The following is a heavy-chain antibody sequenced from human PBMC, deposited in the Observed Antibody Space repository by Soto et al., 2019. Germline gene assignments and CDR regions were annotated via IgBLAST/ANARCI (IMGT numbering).Heavy chain of an antibody. V-gene: IGHV1-24*01. Sequence: GASVKVSCKVSGYTLTELSMHWVRQAPGKGLEWMGGFDPEDGETIYAQKFQGRVTMTEDTSTDTAYMELSSLRSEDTAVYYCATDGYNLRRLAYWGQGTLVTVSS. J-gene: IGHJ4*02. CDR2: FDPEDGET. CDR3: ATDGYNLRRLAY. CDR1: GYTLTELS. D-gene: IGHD5-18*01.